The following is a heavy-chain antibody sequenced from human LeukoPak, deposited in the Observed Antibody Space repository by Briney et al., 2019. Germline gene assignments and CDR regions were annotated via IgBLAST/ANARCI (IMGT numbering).Heavy chain of an antibody. CDR1: GFTFGDYA. CDR3: ARDRSRNCSGGSCRSDAFDI. D-gene: IGHD2-15*01. J-gene: IGHJ3*02. V-gene: IGHV3-53*01. CDR2: IYSGGNT. Sequence: AGGSLRLSCTTSGFTFGDYAMSWVRQAPGKGLEWVSVIYSGGNTYYADSVKGRFTISRDNAKNSLYLQMNSLRAEDTAVYYCARDRSRNCSGGSCRSDAFDIWGQGTMVTVSS.